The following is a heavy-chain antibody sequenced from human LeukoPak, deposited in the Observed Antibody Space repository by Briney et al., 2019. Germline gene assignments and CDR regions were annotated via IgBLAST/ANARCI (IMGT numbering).Heavy chain of an antibody. D-gene: IGHD3-9*01. CDR1: GYTFTSYD. CDR2: MNPNSGNT. J-gene: IGHJ3*02. V-gene: IGHV1-8*03. Sequence: ASVKVSCKASGYTFTSYDINWVRQATGQGLEWMGWMNPNSGNTGYAQKFQGRVTITRNTSISTAYMELSSLRSEDTAVYYCARARGFDWFDAFDIWGQGTMVTVSS. CDR3: ARARGFDWFDAFDI.